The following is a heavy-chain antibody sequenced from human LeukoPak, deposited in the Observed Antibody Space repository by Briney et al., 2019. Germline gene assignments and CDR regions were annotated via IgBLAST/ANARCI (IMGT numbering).Heavy chain of an antibody. CDR1: GGTFSSYT. CDR3: ASRSSVIREDY. V-gene: IGHV1-69*02. J-gene: IGHJ4*02. CDR2: IIPILGIA. D-gene: IGHD4-11*01. Sequence: SVKVSCKASGGTFSSYTISWVRQAPGQGLEWMGRIIPILGIANYAQKFQGRVTITADKSTSTAYMELSSLRSEDTAAYYCASRSSVIREDYWGQGTLVTVSS.